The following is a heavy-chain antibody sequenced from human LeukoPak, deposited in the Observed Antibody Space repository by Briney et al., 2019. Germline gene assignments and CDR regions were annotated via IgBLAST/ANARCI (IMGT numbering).Heavy chain of an antibody. CDR3: ARDPSSTGYY. CDR2: TWHSGGN. CDR1: GYSISTGYY. Sequence: SETLSLTCAVSGYSISTGYYWGWIRQPPGKGLEWIGNTWHSGGNYYNPSLKSRVTISLDTSKNQFSLRLTSVTAADTAVYYCARDPSSTGYYWGQGILVIVSS. D-gene: IGHD4-17*01. V-gene: IGHV4-38-2*02. J-gene: IGHJ4*02.